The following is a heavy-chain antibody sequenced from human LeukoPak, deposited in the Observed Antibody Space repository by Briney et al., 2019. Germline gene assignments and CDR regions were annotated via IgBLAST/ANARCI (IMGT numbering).Heavy chain of an antibody. Sequence: SETLSLTCTVSGGSISSYYWSWIRQPPGKGLEWIGRIYTSGSTNYNPPLKSRVTISVDTSKNQFSLKLSSVTAADTAVYYCARSKAYCGGDCEYFDLWGRGTLVTVSS. J-gene: IGHJ2*01. CDR3: ARSKAYCGGDCEYFDL. V-gene: IGHV4-4*08. CDR1: GGSISSYY. CDR2: IYTSGST. D-gene: IGHD2-21*02.